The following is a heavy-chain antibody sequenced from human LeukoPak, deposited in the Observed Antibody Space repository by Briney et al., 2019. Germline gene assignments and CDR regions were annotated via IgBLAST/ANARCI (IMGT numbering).Heavy chain of an antibody. J-gene: IGHJ4*02. V-gene: IGHV3-23*01. Sequence: GGTLRLSCVASGFTFSSYGMSWVRQAPGKGLEWVSRISGNGVTTYNADSVKGRFTVSRDNSKNTVFLQMSGLGAEDTAVYYCAKDAYSGAYYLFDYWGQGTLVTVSS. CDR3: AKDAYSGAYYLFDY. D-gene: IGHD1-26*01. CDR1: GFTFSSYG. CDR2: ISGNGVTT.